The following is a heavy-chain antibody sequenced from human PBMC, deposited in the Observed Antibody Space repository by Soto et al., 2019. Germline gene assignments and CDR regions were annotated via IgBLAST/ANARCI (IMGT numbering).Heavy chain of an antibody. V-gene: IGHV5-51*01. CDR3: AKRHMVYYYDSSGYPTEGDFDY. CDR2: IYPGDSDT. D-gene: IGHD3-22*01. Sequence: PGESLKISSMGSGYSFTSYWIGWVRQMPGKGLEWMGIIYPGDSDTRYSPSFQGQVTISADKSISTAYLQWTSLKTSDTAVYYCAKRHMVYYYDSSGYPTEGDFDYWGQGTLVTVSS. CDR1: GYSFTSYW. J-gene: IGHJ4*02.